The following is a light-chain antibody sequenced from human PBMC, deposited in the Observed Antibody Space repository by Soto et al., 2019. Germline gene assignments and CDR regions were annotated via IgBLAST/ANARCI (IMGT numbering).Light chain of an antibody. CDR1: QSVSSN. J-gene: IGKJ4*01. CDR3: QRYGTSPPLT. CDR2: GAS. V-gene: IGKV3-15*01. Sequence: EIVLTQSPATLSVSPGERATLSCRASQSVSSNLAWYQQKPGQAPRLLIYGASTRATGIPARFSGSGSGTEFTLTISSLQSEDFAVYYCQRYGTSPPLTFGGGTKVDI.